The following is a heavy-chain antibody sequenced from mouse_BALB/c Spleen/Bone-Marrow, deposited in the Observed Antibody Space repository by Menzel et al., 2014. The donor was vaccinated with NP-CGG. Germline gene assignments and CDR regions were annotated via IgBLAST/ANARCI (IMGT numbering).Heavy chain of an antibody. V-gene: IGHV5-12-2*01. D-gene: IGHD2-1*01. CDR3: ARQIYFPYFDY. Sequence: EVKLVESGGGLVQPGGSLKLSCAASGFTFSSYTMSWVRQTPEKRLEWVAYISNGGGSTYYPDTVKGRFTISRDNAKNPLYLQMSSLKSEDTAMYYCARQIYFPYFDYWGQGTTLTVSS. J-gene: IGHJ2*01. CDR2: ISNGGGST. CDR1: GFTFSSYT.